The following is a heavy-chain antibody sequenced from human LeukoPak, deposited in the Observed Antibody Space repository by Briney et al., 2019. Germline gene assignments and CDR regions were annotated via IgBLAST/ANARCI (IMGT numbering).Heavy chain of an antibody. CDR2: IYYSGST. J-gene: IGHJ4*02. V-gene: IGHV4-59*08. D-gene: IGHD3-10*01. CDR3: ARRMDSSRGGFDY. Sequence: SETLSLTCSVSGGPISGYYWSWIRQPPGQGLEWIGYIYYSGSTNYNPSLKSRVTISVDTSKNQFSLKLSSVTAADTAVYFCARRMDSSRGGFDYWGQGTLVTVSS. CDR1: GGPISGYY.